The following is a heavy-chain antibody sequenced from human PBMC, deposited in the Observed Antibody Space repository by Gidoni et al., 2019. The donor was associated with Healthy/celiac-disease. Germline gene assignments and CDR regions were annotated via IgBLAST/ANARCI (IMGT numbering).Heavy chain of an antibody. V-gene: IGHV4-38-2*02. CDR3: AREDSSSSFYYYYGMDV. D-gene: IGHD6-6*01. CDR2: IYHSGST. Sequence: QVQLQESGPGLVQPSETLSLTCAVSGYSISSGYYWGWIRQPPGKGLEWIGSIYHSGSTYYNPSLKSRVTISVDTSKNQFSLKLSSVTAADTAVYYCAREDSSSSFYYYYGMDVWGQGTTVTVSS. CDR1: GYSISSGYY. J-gene: IGHJ6*02.